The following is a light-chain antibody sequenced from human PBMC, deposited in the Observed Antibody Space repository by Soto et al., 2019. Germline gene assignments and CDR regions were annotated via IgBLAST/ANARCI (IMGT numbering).Light chain of an antibody. CDR3: QQLHGYPIT. Sequence: AIRMPQSPSSFSASTGDRVTITCRASHGISSYLAWYQQKPGKAPKLLIYAASNFQSGVPSRFSGSGSGTHFTLTISSLQPEDFATYYCQQLHGYPITFGQGTRLEIK. CDR2: AAS. CDR1: HGISSY. J-gene: IGKJ5*01. V-gene: IGKV1-8*01.